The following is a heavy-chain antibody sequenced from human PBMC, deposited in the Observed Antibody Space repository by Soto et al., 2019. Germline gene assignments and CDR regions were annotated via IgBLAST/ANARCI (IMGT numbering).Heavy chain of an antibody. CDR3: SRAISSTWAKTFVDA. CDR2: ISADSREE. V-gene: IGHV1-18*01. CDR1: GYTFRSYG. D-gene: IGHD6-19*01. J-gene: IGHJ1*01. Sequence: QIRLEQSVSEVRKPGASVTVSCTASGYTFRSYGVTWVRQAPGQGLEWLGWISADSREETYAESLKDRLTLTADSYATTAFMELKSLRSDDTAVYYCSRAISSTWAKTFVDAWGQGPLVTVSS.